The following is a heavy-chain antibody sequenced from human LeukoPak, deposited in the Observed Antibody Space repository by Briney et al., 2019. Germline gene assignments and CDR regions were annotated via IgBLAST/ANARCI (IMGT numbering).Heavy chain of an antibody. V-gene: IGHV3-33*01. J-gene: IGHJ4*02. CDR2: IWYDGSNK. CDR1: GFTSSSYG. Sequence: QSGGSLRLSCAASGFTSSSYGMHWVRQAPGKGLEWVAVIWYDGSNKYYADSVKGRFTISRDNSKDTLYLQMNSLRAEDTAVYYCARDRVNGLRSSGAGGYWGQGTLVTVSS. CDR3: ARDRVNGLRSSGAGGY. D-gene: IGHD3-22*01.